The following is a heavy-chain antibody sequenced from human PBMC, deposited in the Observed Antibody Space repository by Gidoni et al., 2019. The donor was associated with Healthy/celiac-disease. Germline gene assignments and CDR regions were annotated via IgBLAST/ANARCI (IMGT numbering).Heavy chain of an antibody. V-gene: IGHV3-21*01. J-gene: IGHJ4*02. CDR1: GFTFSSYS. Sequence: EVQLVESGGGLVKPGGSLRPPCPPSGFTFSSYSMNWFRQAPGKGLEWVSSISSSSSYIYYADSVKGRFTISRDNAKNSLYLQMNSLRAEDTAVYYCASRPSRAAIAYWGQGTLVTVSS. CDR3: ASRPSRAAIAY. CDR2: ISSSSSYI. D-gene: IGHD2-2*02.